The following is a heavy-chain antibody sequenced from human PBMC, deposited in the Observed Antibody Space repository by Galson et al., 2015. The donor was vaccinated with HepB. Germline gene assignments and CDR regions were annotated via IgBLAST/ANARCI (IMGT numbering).Heavy chain of an antibody. Sequence: SLRLSCAASTFIFSTYSMNWVRQAPGKGLEWVALISYDESNKFYADSVKGRFTISRDNSKKTLYLQMNSLRTEDTAVYHCAKEEGLGISDYWGQGTLVTVSS. CDR2: ISYDESNK. CDR1: TFIFSTYS. CDR3: AKEEGLGISDY. V-gene: IGHV3-30*18. J-gene: IGHJ4*02. D-gene: IGHD7-27*01.